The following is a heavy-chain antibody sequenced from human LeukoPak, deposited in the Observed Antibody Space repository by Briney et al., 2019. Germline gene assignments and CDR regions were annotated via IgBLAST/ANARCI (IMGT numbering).Heavy chain of an antibody. CDR2: INGSGGST. CDR1: GFTFGSYA. D-gene: IGHD6-19*01. CDR3: ARDLLAVAATGIGFDY. Sequence: GGSLRLSCAASGFTFGSYAMSWVRQAPGKGLEWVSDINGSGGSTYYTDSVKGRFTISRDNAKKSLYLQMNSLRAEDTAVYYCARDLLAVAATGIGFDYWGQGTLVTVSS. J-gene: IGHJ4*02. V-gene: IGHV3-23*01.